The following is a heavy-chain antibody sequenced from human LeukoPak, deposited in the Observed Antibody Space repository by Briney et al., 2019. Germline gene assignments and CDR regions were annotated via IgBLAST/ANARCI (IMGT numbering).Heavy chain of an antibody. CDR1: GFTFSSYT. CDR3: ARLDYVDAFDI. CDR2: ISSSSTYI. D-gene: IGHD4-17*01. J-gene: IGHJ3*02. V-gene: IGHV3-21*01. Sequence: GGSLRLSCAASGFTFSSYTMNWVRQAPGKGLEWVSSISSSSTYIYYADSLKGRFTISRDNAKNSLYLQMNSLRAEDTAVYYCARLDYVDAFDIWGQGTMVTVSP.